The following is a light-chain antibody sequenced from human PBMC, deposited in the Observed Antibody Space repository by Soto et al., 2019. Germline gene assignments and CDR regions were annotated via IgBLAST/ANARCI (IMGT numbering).Light chain of an antibody. J-gene: IGKJ1*01. CDR3: QQYNNWPWT. CDR2: GTS. V-gene: IGKV3-15*01. Sequence: EIVMTQPPATLSVSPGERATLSCRASQSVSSNLAWYQQKPGQAPRLLIYGTSSRATGIPARFSGSGSGTEFTLTISSLQSEDFAVYYCQQYNNWPWTFDQGTKVEIK. CDR1: QSVSSN.